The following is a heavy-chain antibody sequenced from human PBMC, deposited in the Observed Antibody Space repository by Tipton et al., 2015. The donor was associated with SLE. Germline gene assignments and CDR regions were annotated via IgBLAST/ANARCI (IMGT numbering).Heavy chain of an antibody. CDR1: GFTFSSYV. CDR2: VSHEGSNE. Sequence: RSLRLSCAASGFTFSSYVMHWVRQAPGKGLEWVAVVSHEGSNEYYADSVKGRFTISRDNFKNMLYLQMDSLRPEDTAVYYCAREGVYYGMDVWGQGTTVIVSS. D-gene: IGHD3-16*01. J-gene: IGHJ6*02. V-gene: IGHV3-30*04. CDR3: AREGVYYGMDV.